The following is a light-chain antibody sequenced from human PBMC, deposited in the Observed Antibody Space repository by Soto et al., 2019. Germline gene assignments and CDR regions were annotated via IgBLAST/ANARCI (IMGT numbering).Light chain of an antibody. Sequence: ELVMTQSPATLSVSPGERATLFCRASQRVGSSLAWYQQRPGQAPRLLFYGASTRATGIPARFSGSGGGTDFTLTISSLQPEDSAVYYCQQYKHWYTFGQGTILEI. CDR1: QRVGSS. CDR2: GAS. CDR3: QQYKHWYT. J-gene: IGKJ2*01. V-gene: IGKV3-15*01.